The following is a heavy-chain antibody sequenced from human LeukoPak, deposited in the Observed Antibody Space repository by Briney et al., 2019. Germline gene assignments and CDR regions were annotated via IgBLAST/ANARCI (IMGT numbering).Heavy chain of an antibody. V-gene: IGHV1-2*06. Sequence: ASVKVSCKASGYTFTGYYMHWVRQAPGQGLEWMGRINPNSGGTNYAQKFQGRVTTTRDTSISTAYMELSRLRSDDTAVYYCATSVLAAAGTGVDYWGQGTLVTVSS. CDR3: ATSVLAAAGTGVDY. J-gene: IGHJ4*02. D-gene: IGHD6-13*01. CDR1: GYTFTGYY. CDR2: INPNSGGT.